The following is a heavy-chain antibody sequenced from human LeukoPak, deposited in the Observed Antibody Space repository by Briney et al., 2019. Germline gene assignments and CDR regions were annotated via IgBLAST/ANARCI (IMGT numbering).Heavy chain of an antibody. J-gene: IGHJ3*02. D-gene: IGHD3-22*01. V-gene: IGHV4-59*01. CDR2: IYYSGST. Sequence: PSETLSLTCTVSGGSTTTYYWSWIRQPPGKGLEWIGYIYYSGSTNYNPSLKSRVTISVDTSKNQFSLKLSSVTAADTAVYYCARVNPNSSGYYWDGFDIWGQGTMVTVSS. CDR1: GGSTTTYY. CDR3: ARVNPNSSGYYWDGFDI.